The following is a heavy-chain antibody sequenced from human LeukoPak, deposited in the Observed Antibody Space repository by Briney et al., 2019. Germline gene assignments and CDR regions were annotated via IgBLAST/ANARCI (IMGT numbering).Heavy chain of an antibody. CDR2: IYYSGST. J-gene: IGHJ4*02. Sequence: SETLSLTCTVSGGSISSSSYFWGWIRQPPGKGLEWIGSIYYSGSTYYNPSLKSRVTISVDTSKNQFSLKLSSVTAADTAVYYCARFGSSGTFDSWGQGTLVTVSS. CDR1: GGSISSSSYF. D-gene: IGHD3-16*01. CDR3: ARFGSSGTFDS. V-gene: IGHV4-39*01.